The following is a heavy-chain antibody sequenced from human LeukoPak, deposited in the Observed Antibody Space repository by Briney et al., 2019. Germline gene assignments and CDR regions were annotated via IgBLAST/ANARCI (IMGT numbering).Heavy chain of an antibody. CDR3: VKARIQLWPGGFDY. Sequence: GGSLRLSCAASGFSFSSYGMHWVRQSPGKGLEWVAFIRYDGSNKYYADSVRGRFTISRDNSRNTLFLQVNTRRVEDTAIYYCVKARIQLWPGGFDYWGQGALVTVSS. V-gene: IGHV3-30*02. CDR2: IRYDGSNK. CDR1: GFSFSSYG. J-gene: IGHJ4*02. D-gene: IGHD5-18*01.